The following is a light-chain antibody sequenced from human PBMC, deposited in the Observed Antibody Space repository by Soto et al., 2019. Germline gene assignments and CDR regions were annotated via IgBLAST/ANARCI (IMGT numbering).Light chain of an antibody. CDR1: QGISTY. V-gene: IGKV1-39*01. J-gene: IGKJ5*01. CDR2: AAS. CDR3: QQLFDSPIT. Sequence: DIQMTQSPSSLSASVGDRVTITCRASQGISTYLNWYLQKPGKAPKLLIYAASSLQSGVPSRFSGSGSETDFTLTISSLQPEDFATYSCQQLFDSPITFGQGTRLE.